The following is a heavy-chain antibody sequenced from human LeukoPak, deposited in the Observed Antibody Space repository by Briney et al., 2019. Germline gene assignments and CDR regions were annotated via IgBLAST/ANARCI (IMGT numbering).Heavy chain of an antibody. CDR2: ISWNSGSI. J-gene: IGHJ4*02. CDR1: GFTFDDYA. Sequence: PGGSLRLSCAASGFTFDDYAMHWVRQAPGKGLEWVSGISWNSGSIGYADSVKGRFTISRDNAKNSLYLQMNSLRAEDTALYYCVKDIEGSSWVFDYWGQGTLVTVSS. CDR3: VKDIEGSSWVFDY. V-gene: IGHV3-9*01. D-gene: IGHD6-13*01.